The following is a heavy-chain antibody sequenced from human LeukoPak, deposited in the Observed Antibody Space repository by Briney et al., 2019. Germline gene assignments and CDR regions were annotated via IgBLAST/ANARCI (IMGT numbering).Heavy chain of an antibody. CDR3: ARGPLPDCSSSCSYYYGMDV. V-gene: IGHV4-34*01. Sequence: PSETLSLTCAVYGGSLSGYYWSWIRQPPGKGLEWIGEINHSGSTNYTPSLKSRVTISVDTSKNQFSLRLSSVTAADTAVYYCARGPLPDCSSSCSYYYGMDVWGQGTSVTVSS. J-gene: IGHJ6*02. CDR2: INHSGST. D-gene: IGHD2-2*01. CDR1: GGSLSGYY.